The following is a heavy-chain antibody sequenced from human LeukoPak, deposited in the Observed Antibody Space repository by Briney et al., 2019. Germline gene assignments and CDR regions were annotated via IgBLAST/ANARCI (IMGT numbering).Heavy chain of an antibody. CDR3: ATDRGTRMAVLDY. CDR1: GFTFSNYG. Sequence: PGRSLRLSCAASGFTFSNYGMHWVRQAPGKGLEWVAVIWYDGSNKYYADSVKGRFTISRDNSKNTLYLQMNSLRAEDTAVYYCATDRGTRMAVLDYWGQGTLVTVSS. CDR2: IWYDGSNK. J-gene: IGHJ4*02. D-gene: IGHD1-1*01. V-gene: IGHV3-33*01.